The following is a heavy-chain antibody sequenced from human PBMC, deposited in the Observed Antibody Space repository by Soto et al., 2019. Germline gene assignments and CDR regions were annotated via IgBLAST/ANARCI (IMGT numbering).Heavy chain of an antibody. CDR3: TRWNGYADL. CDR1: GFSYSTFG. V-gene: IGHV3-23*01. Sequence: EVQLLESGGGLVQPGGSLRLSCAVSGFSYSTFGVTWVRQAPGKGLEWVCGVSGGSGATHYRDSVRGRFTITGDESKNKVELPMEKLRVEDTAVYYCTRWNGYADLWGQGTLVTVSS. D-gene: IGHD1-1*01. CDR2: VSGGSGAT. J-gene: IGHJ4*02.